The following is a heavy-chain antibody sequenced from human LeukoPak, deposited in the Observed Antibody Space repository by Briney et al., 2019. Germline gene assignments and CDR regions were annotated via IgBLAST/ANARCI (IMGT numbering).Heavy chain of an antibody. CDR2: LYSDGRT. V-gene: IGHV3-23*01. D-gene: IGHD1-26*01. J-gene: IGHJ4*02. Sequence: GGSLRLSCAASGFTFSNYAMSWVRQAPGKGLEWVSVLYSDGRTYYADSVKGRFTISRDTSKNTLYLQVNSLRAEGTAIYYCARGGGYYPIDYWGQGTLVTVSS. CDR1: GFTFSNYA. CDR3: ARGGGYYPIDY.